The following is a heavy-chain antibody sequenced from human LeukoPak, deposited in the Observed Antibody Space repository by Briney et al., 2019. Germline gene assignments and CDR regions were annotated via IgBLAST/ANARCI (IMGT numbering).Heavy chain of an antibody. CDR3: ARGVTGTTIGSFDI. CDR1: GGSISSYY. D-gene: IGHD1-20*01. CDR2: IYYSGST. J-gene: IGHJ3*02. V-gene: IGHV4-59*01. Sequence: PSETLSLTCAVYGGSISSYYWSWIRQPPGKGLEWIGYIYYSGSTNYNPSLKSRVTISVDTSKNQFSLKLSSVTAADTALYYCARGVTGTTIGSFDIWDQGTMVTVSS.